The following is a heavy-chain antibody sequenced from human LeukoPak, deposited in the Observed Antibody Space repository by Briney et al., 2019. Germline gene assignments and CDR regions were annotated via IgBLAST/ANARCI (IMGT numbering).Heavy chain of an antibody. CDR3: ARDMWGTFDY. CDR1: GFDFGEFW. CDR2: MSPDGSAT. V-gene: IGHV3-74*01. Sequence: GGSLRLSCAASGFDFGEFWMHWVRQAPGKGPVWVSRMSPDGSATFYADSVKGRFTISRDNAENTLYLQMSSLRAEDTAVYYCARDMWGTFDYWGQGALVTVSS. J-gene: IGHJ4*02. D-gene: IGHD7-27*01.